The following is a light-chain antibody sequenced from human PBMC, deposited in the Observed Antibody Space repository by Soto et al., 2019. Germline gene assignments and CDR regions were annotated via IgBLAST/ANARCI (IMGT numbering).Light chain of an antibody. J-gene: IGKJ4*01. Sequence: EIVMTQSPATLSVSPGERATLFCRASQSVSSNLAWYQQKPGQAPRLLIYGASTRATGIPDRFSGSGSGTEFTLTISSLQSEDFAVYYCQQYNNWPPLLTFGGGTKVEIK. CDR1: QSVSSN. CDR2: GAS. V-gene: IGKV3-15*01. CDR3: QQYNNWPPLLT.